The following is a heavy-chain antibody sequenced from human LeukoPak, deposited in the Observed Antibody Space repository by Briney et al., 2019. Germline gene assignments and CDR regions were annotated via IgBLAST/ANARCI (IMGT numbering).Heavy chain of an antibody. J-gene: IGHJ6*02. CDR2: LSDSGGST. Sequence: GGSLRLSCAASGFTFSSYAMSWVRQAPGKGLEGVSALSDSGGSTYYADSVKGRFTISRDNSKNTLYLQMNSLRAEDTAVYYCASPYGSGDYYYYGMDVWGQGTTVTVSS. V-gene: IGHV3-23*01. CDR1: GFTFSSYA. CDR3: ASPYGSGDYYYYGMDV. D-gene: IGHD3-10*01.